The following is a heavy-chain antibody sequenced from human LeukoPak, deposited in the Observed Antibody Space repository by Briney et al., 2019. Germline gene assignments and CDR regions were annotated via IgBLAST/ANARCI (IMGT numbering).Heavy chain of an antibody. CDR1: GFTPSSYA. D-gene: IGHD3-22*01. CDR3: AKGQLAYYYDSSGYLIHD. V-gene: IGHV3-23*01. CDR2: TFGSGGST. J-gene: IGHJ4*02. Sequence: GGSLRLSCAASGFTPSSYAMSWVRQAPGKGLEWVSATFGSGGSTYYADSVKGRFTISRDNAKNTLYLQMNSLRAEDTAVYYCAKGQLAYYYDSSGYLIHDWGQGTLVTVSS.